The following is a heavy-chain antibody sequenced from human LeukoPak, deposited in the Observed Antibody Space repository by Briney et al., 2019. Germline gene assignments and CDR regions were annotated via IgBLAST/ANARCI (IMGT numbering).Heavy chain of an antibody. CDR1: GYTFTEYY. CDR3: ASTDNRYDSRLLLN. D-gene: IGHD3-22*01. CDR2: VNPHSGGT. Sequence: ASVKVSCKTSGYTFTEYYIHWVRQAPGHGLEWMGWVNPHSGGTNFAQSFRGRVTLTRDTSVTTAYMELNRLESDDTAIYYCASTDNRYDSRLLLNWGQGTQIIVSS. J-gene: IGHJ4*02. V-gene: IGHV1-2*02.